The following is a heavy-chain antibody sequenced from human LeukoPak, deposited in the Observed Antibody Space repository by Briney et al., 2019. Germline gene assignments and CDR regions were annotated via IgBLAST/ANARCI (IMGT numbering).Heavy chain of an antibody. Sequence: PGGSLRLSCAASGFTFSSYAMSWVRQAPGKGLEWVSSISGNGVNTYYADSVKGRFTISRDNSKNTLSLQMNSLRAEDTAVYFCAKVNWNYVAYYYYGMDVWGQGTTVTVSS. V-gene: IGHV3-23*01. D-gene: IGHD1-7*01. CDR3: AKVNWNYVAYYYYGMDV. J-gene: IGHJ6*02. CDR2: ISGNGVNT. CDR1: GFTFSSYA.